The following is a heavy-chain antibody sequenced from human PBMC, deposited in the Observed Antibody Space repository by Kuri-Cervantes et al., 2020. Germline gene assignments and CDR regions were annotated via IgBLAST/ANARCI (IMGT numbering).Heavy chain of an antibody. CDR3: ARWYTGGWGALQH. D-gene: IGHD2-8*02. CDR2: INHSGST. J-gene: IGHJ1*01. CDR1: GGSLSGYY. V-gene: IGHV4-34*10. Sequence: SETLSLTCAVYGGSLSGYYWSWIRQPPGKGLEWIGEINHSGSTNYNPSLRSRITISIDTSKNQLFLKMSSLTAADTAVYYCARWYTGGWGALQHWGQGTLVTVSS.